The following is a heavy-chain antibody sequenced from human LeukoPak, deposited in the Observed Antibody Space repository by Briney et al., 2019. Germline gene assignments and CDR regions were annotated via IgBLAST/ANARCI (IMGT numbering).Heavy chain of an antibody. V-gene: IGHV4-34*01. CDR3: ARGAQNHALYYWYFDL. D-gene: IGHD2-2*02. CDR1: GGSFSGYY. J-gene: IGHJ2*01. CDR2: INHSGST. Sequence: PSETLSLTCAVYGGSFSGYYWSWIRQPPGKGLEWIGEINHSGSTNYNPSLKSRVTISVDTSKNQFSLKLSSVTAAGTAVYYCARGAQNHALYYWYFDLWGRGTLVTVSS.